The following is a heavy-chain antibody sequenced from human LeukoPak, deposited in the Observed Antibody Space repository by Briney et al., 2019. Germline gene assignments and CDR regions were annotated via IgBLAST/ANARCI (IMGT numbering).Heavy chain of an antibody. CDR1: GGSISSYY. Sequence: SETLSLTCTVSGGSISSYYWSWIRQPPGKGLEWIGYIYYSGSTNYNPSLKSRVTISVDTSKNQFSLKLSSVTAADTAVYYCARAFYDSGGLTPSQHWGRGTLVTVSS. CDR2: IYYSGST. V-gene: IGHV4-59*01. J-gene: IGHJ1*01. CDR3: ARAFYDSGGLTPSQH. D-gene: IGHD3-22*01.